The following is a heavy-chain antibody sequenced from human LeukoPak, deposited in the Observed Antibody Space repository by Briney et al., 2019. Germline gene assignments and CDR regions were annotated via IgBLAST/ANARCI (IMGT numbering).Heavy chain of an antibody. CDR1: GFTFSSYG. Sequence: GGSLRLSCAASGFTFSSYGMHWVRQAPGKGLEWVAVISYDGSNKYYADSVKGRFTISRDNSKNTLYLQMNSLRAEDTAVYYCAKGKRGRDGYNFLGDWGQGTLVTVSS. D-gene: IGHD5-24*01. CDR3: AKGKRGRDGYNFLGD. J-gene: IGHJ4*02. CDR2: ISYDGSNK. V-gene: IGHV3-30*18.